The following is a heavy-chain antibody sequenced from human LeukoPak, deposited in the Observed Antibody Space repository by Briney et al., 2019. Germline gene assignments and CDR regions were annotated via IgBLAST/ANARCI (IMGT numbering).Heavy chain of an antibody. CDR3: ARVGCTNGVCYPSYYFDY. V-gene: IGHV1-2*02. CDR1: GFTFTGYY. Sequence: ASVKVSCKASGFTFTGYYIHWVRQAPGQGLEWMGWVNPNSGGTNYAQKFQGRVTMTRDTSISTAYMELSRLRSDDTAVYYCARVGCTNGVCYPSYYFDYWGQGTLVTVSS. J-gene: IGHJ4*02. CDR2: VNPNSGGT. D-gene: IGHD2-8*01.